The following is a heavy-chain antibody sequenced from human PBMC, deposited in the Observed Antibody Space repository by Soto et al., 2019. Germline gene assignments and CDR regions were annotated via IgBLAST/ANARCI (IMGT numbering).Heavy chain of an antibody. CDR2: IYYSGST. D-gene: IGHD1-26*01. Sequence: SETLSLTCTVSGGSISSYYWSWIRQPPGKGLEWIGYIYYSGSTNYNPSLKSRVTISVDTSKNQFSLKLSSVTAADTAVYYCASAPSYDYYFDYWGQCTMVTVSS. J-gene: IGHJ4*02. CDR3: ASAPSYDYYFDY. CDR1: GGSISSYY. V-gene: IGHV4-59*01.